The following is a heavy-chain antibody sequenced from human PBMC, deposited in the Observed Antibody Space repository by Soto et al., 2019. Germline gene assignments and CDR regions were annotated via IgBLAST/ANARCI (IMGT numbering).Heavy chain of an antibody. CDR1: GFTLSSYN. D-gene: IGHD6-13*01. J-gene: IGHJ6*02. Sequence: GGSLRLSCAASGFTLSSYNMNWVRQTPGKGLEWVSYISGSSDTIYYADSVKGRFTISRDNAKNSLYLQMDSLRDEDTAVYYCARDHGGSTWFVGIYYYFGVDVWGQGTTVTVSS. CDR3: ARDHGGSTWFVGIYYYFGVDV. CDR2: ISGSSDTI. V-gene: IGHV3-48*02.